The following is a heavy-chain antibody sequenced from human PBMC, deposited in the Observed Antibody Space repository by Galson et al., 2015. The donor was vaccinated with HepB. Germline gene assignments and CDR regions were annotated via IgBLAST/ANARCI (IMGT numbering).Heavy chain of an antibody. J-gene: IGHJ4*02. CDR3: ARDWGPDY. CDR2: ISYDGSNK. CDR1: GFTFTSYA. Sequence: SLRLSCAASGFTFTSYAMHWVRQSPGKGLEWVALISYDGSNKYYAASVKGRFTISRDDSKSTLYMQMNSLRTEDTAVYYCARDWGPDYWGQGTLVTVSS. V-gene: IGHV3-30-3*01. D-gene: IGHD7-27*01.